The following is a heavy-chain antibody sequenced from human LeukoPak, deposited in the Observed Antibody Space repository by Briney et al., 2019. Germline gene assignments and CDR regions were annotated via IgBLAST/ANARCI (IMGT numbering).Heavy chain of an antibody. CDR1: GYTFTSYG. V-gene: IGHV1-18*01. CDR2: ISAYNGNT. Sequence: ASVKVSCKTSGYTFTSYGISWVRQAPGQGLEWMGWISAYNGNTNYAQKLQGRVTMTTDTSTSTAYMELRSLRSDDTAVYYCARDPNYYGSGSYYNVGFFVLWGQGTLVTVSS. J-gene: IGHJ4*02. CDR3: ARDPNYYGSGSYYNVGFFVL. D-gene: IGHD3-10*01.